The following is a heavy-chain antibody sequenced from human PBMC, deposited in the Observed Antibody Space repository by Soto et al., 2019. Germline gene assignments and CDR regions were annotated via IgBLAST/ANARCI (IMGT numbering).Heavy chain of an antibody. CDR1: GGSISSYY. V-gene: IGHV4-59*01. CDR3: ARRYGKNAFDI. D-gene: IGHD5-18*01. Sequence: SETLSLTCTVIGGSISSYYWSWIRQPPGKGLEWIGYIYYSGSTNYNPSLKSRVTISVDTSKNQFSLKLSSVTAADTAVYYCARRYGKNAFDIWGQGTMVTVSS. CDR2: IYYSGST. J-gene: IGHJ3*02.